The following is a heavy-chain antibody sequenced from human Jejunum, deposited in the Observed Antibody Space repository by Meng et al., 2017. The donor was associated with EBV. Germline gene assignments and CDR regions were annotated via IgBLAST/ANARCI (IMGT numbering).Heavy chain of an antibody. CDR2: IYYSGST. D-gene: IGHD3-22*01. V-gene: IGHV4-39*07. CDR3: ARTYYYDSSGYAPFDY. Sequence: QLQESGQGLGKPSETLSLTCMVSGGSISSSSYYWGWIRQPPGKGLEWIGSIYYSGSTYYNPSLKSRVTISVDTSKNQFSLKLSSVTAADTAVYYCARTYYYDSSGYAPFDYWGQGTLVTVSS. J-gene: IGHJ4*02. CDR1: GGSISSSSYY.